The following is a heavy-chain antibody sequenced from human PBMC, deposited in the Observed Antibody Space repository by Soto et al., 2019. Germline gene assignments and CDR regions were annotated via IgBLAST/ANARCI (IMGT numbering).Heavy chain of an antibody. V-gene: IGHV4-34*01. J-gene: IGHJ6*03. D-gene: IGHD2-2*01. CDR2: INHSGST. Sequence: SETLSLTCAVYGGSFSGYYWSWIRQPPGKGLEWIGEINHSGSTNYNPSLKSRVTISVDTSKNQFSLKLSSVTAADTAVYYCAGVAKTVVVVPAATPYYYYMDVWGKGTTVTVSS. CDR3: AGVAKTVVVVPAATPYYYYMDV. CDR1: GGSFSGYY.